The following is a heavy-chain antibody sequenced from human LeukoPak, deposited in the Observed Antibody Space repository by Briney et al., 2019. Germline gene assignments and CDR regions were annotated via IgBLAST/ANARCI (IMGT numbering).Heavy chain of an antibody. D-gene: IGHD3-22*01. CDR2: ISDSGGRT. CDR3: AKRGVVIRVILVGFHKEAYYFDS. V-gene: IGHV3-23*01. CDR1: GITLSNYG. Sequence: GGSPRLSCAVSGITLSNYGMSWVRQAPGKGLEWVAGISDSGGRTNYADSVKGRFTISRDNPKNTLYLQMNSLRAEDTAVYFCAKRGVVIRVILVGFHKEAYYFDSWGREPWSPSPQ. J-gene: IGHJ4*02.